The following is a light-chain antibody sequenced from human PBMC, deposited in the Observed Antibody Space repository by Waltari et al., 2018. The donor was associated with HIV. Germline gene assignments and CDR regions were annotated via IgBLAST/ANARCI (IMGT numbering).Light chain of an antibody. Sequence: QSLLTQPASVFGTPGQRVNISCSGTNANVGRNFVTWLKQVPGAAPHLFLSSKYQGPPGLPHRVSVSKSGSVASLAISGLQSEDEASYYCSTWDDTLNRLVFGGGTRLIVL. CDR3: STWDDTLNRLV. CDR1: NANVGRNF. V-gene: IGLV1-44*01. J-gene: IGLJ2*01. CDR2: SKY.